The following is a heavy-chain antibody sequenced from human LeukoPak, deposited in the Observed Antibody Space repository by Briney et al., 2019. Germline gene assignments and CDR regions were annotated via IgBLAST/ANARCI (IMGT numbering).Heavy chain of an antibody. D-gene: IGHD3-3*01. J-gene: IGHJ4*02. CDR3: SRDGIFTG. CDR1: GFTFNSYT. Sequence: KPGGSLRLSCAASGFTFNSYTMNWVRQAPGKGLECVSSISSRSTYIYYADSVKGRFVISRDSANNSVYLQMNSLRAEDTAVYYCSRDGIFTGWGQGTLVTVSS. V-gene: IGHV3-21*01. CDR2: ISSRSTYI.